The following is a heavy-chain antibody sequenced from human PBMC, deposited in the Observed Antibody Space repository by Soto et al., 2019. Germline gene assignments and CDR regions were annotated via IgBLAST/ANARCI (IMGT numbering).Heavy chain of an antibody. CDR1: GFTFRNYD. CDR2: ISAAGDP. Sequence: EVQLVESGGGLVQPGGSLRLSCEASGFTFRNYDMHWVRQGTGKGLEWVSGISAAGDPDYADSVEGRFTISRENAQNSFFLQMNRLRGGDPAVFYCARTDRDFYGLGVWGPGTTVIVSS. V-gene: IGHV3-13*05. J-gene: IGHJ6*02. CDR3: ARTDRDFYGLGV.